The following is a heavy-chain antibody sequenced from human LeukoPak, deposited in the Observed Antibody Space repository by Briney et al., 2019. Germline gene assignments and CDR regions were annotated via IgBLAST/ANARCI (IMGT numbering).Heavy chain of an antibody. CDR1: GFTFSSYA. J-gene: IGHJ4*02. D-gene: IGHD3-10*01. V-gene: IGHV3-15*01. CDR3: TTTQAGVTFGLDY. CDR2: IKTKTSAGTT. Sequence: GGSLRLSCAASGFTFSSYAMSWVRQAPGKGLEWVGRIKTKTSAGTTDYAAAVKGRFTISRDDSKNTVYLQMNSLKSDDTAVYFCTTTQAGVTFGLDYWGQGTLVTVSS.